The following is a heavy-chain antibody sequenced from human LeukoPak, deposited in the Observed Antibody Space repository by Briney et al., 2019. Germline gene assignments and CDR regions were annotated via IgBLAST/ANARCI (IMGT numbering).Heavy chain of an antibody. Sequence: SETLSLTCTVSDDSISSYYWSWIRQPPGKGLEWIGYIYNSGNTNYNPSLKSRVTISVDKSKNQFSLKLSSVTAADTAVYYCARYGSSLFDYWGQGTLVTVSS. J-gene: IGHJ4*02. V-gene: IGHV4-59*12. CDR1: DDSISSYY. CDR3: ARYGSSLFDY. CDR2: IYNSGNT. D-gene: IGHD3-10*01.